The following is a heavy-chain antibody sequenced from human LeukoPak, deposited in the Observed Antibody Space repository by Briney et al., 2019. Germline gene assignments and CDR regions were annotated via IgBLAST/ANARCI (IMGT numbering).Heavy chain of an antibody. J-gene: IGHJ4*02. CDR1: GGSISSYY. D-gene: IGHD3-16*01. Sequence: TSETLSLTCTVSGGSISSYYWSWIRQPPGKGLEWIGYIYYSGSTNYNPSLKSRVTISVDTSKNQFSLKLSSVTAANTAVYYCARDKGGPGGFDYWGQGTLVTVSS. CDR2: IYYSGST. V-gene: IGHV4-59*01. CDR3: ARDKGGPGGFDY.